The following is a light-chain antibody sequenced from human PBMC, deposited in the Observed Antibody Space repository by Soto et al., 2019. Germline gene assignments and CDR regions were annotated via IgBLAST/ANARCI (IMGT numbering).Light chain of an antibody. J-gene: IGKJ1*01. CDR2: KAS. V-gene: IGKV1-5*03. CDR3: QHYNSYSEP. CDR1: QTISSW. Sequence: QMTQSPSAVSGSVGDRVTITCRASQTISSWLAWYQQKPGKAPKLLIYKASTLKSGVPSRFSGSGSGTEFTLTISSLQPDDFATYYCQHYNSYSEPFGQGAKAAI.